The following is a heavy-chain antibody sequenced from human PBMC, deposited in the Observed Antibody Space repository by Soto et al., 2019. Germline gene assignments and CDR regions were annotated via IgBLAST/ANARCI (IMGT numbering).Heavy chain of an antibody. V-gene: IGHV3-30-3*01. D-gene: IGHD6-19*01. CDR3: ARGGGSGWTLDYFDY. J-gene: IGHJ4*02. Sequence: QVQLVESGGGVVQPGRSLRLSCAASRFTFSRSPMHWVRQAPGKGLEWVAVISYDGSSKFYADSVKGRFTISRDNSKNTLYLQMSGLRADDSAVYYCARGGGSGWTLDYFDYWGQGTLVTVSS. CDR1: RFTFSRSP. CDR2: ISYDGSSK.